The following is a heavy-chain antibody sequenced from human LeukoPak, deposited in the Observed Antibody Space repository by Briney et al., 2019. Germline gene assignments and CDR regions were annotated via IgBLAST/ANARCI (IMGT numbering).Heavy chain of an antibody. CDR3: ARGGSGRAFDI. CDR2: IGPAGDT. V-gene: IGHV3-13*01. J-gene: IGHJ3*02. Sequence: QSGGSLRLSCAASGFTSSSYDMYWVRQAIGKGLEWVSTIGPAGDTYYPGSVKGRFTISRENAKNSLHLQMNSLRAGDTAVYYCARGGSGRAFDIWGQGTMVTVSS. D-gene: IGHD3-10*01. CDR1: GFTSSSYD.